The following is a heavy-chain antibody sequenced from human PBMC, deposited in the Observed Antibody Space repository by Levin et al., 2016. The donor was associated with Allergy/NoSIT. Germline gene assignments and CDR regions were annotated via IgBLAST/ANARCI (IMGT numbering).Heavy chain of an antibody. CDR2: IIPIFGTA. CDR3: ARRSGGSPGDAFDI. V-gene: IGHV1-69*06. J-gene: IGHJ3*02. Sequence: WVRQAPGQGLEWMGGIIPIFGTANYAQKFQGRVTITADKSTSTAYMELSSLRSEDTAVYYCARRSGGSPGDAFDIWGQGTMVTVSS. D-gene: IGHD1-14*01.